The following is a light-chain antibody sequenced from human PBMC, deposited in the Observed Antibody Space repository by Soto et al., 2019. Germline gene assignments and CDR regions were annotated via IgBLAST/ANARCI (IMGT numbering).Light chain of an antibody. V-gene: IGKV1-6*01. J-gene: IGKJ4*01. CDR3: QQANSFPLT. Sequence: AIQMTQSPSSLSASVGERVTITCRASQGIRNDLDWFQQKPGKAPKLLIYAASSLQSGVPSRFSGSGSGTDFTLTISSLQPEDFATYYCQQANSFPLTFGGGTKVDIK. CDR1: QGIRND. CDR2: AAS.